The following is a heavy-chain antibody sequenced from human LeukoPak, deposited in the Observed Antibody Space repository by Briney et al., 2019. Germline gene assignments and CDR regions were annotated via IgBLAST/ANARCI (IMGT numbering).Heavy chain of an antibody. CDR3: ARHAGYSYASDFDY. Sequence: SETLSLTCTVSGGSISSYYWSWIRQPPGKGLEWIGYIYYSGSTNYNPSLKSRVTISVDTSKNQFSLKLSSVTAADTAVYYCARHAGYSYASDFDYWGQGTLVTVSS. D-gene: IGHD5-18*01. CDR1: GGSISSYY. CDR2: IYYSGST. J-gene: IGHJ4*02. V-gene: IGHV4-59*08.